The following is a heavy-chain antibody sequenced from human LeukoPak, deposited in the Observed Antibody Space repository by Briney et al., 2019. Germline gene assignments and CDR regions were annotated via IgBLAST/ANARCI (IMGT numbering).Heavy chain of an antibody. CDR1: GGSISSYY. Sequence: SETLSLTCTVSGGSISSYYWSWIRRPPGKGLEWIGYIYYSGSTNYNPSLKSRVTISVDTSKNQFSLKLSSVTAADTAVYYCARGLTMYYYYYMDVWGKGTTVTVSS. V-gene: IGHV4-59*01. CDR2: IYYSGST. D-gene: IGHD3-10*01. CDR3: ARGLTMYYYYYMDV. J-gene: IGHJ6*03.